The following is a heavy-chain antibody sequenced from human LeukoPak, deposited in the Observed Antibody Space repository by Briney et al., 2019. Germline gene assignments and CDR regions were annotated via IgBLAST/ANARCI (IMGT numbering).Heavy chain of an antibody. D-gene: IGHD1-26*01. CDR3: ARATYSGGTSYVFDY. CDR1: GDSISSYY. CDR2: LYASGTT. Sequence: SETLSPTCTVSGDSISSYYWNWFRQPAGKGLEWIGRLYASGTTSYNPSLESRVSTSLDTSKNQFSLKLNSVTAADTAVYYCARATYSGGTSYVFDYWGQGTLVSVSS. J-gene: IGHJ4*02. V-gene: IGHV4-4*07.